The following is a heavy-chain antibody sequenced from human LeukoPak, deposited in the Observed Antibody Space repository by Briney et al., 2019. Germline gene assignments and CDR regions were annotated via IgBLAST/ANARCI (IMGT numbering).Heavy chain of an antibody. CDR1: GGTFSSYA. CDR3: ASISVDTAMVVRYYYYYYGMDV. CDR2: IIPISGTA. Sequence: GASVKVSCKASGGTFSSYAISWVRQAPGQGLEWMGGIIPISGTANYAQKFQGRVTITADESTSTAYMELSSLRSEDTAVYYCASISVDTAMVVRYYYYYYGMDVWGQGTTVTVSS. J-gene: IGHJ6*02. D-gene: IGHD5-18*01. V-gene: IGHV1-69*13.